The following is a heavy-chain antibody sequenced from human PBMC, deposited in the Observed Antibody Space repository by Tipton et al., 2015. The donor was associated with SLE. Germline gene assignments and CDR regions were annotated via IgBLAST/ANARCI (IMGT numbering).Heavy chain of an antibody. CDR2: ISGSGGST. CDR1: GFTFDDYT. D-gene: IGHD1-1*01. V-gene: IGHV3-23*01. CDR3: AKVVAVTRDFDY. Sequence: SLRLSCAASGFTFDDYTMHWVRQAPGKGLEWVSAISGSGGSTYYADSVKGRFTISRGNSKNTLYLQMNSLRAEDTAVYYCAKVVAVTRDFDYWGQGTLVTVSS. J-gene: IGHJ4*02.